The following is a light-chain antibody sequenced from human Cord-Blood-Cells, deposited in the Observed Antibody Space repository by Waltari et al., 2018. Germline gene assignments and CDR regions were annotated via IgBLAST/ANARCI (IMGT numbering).Light chain of an antibody. CDR1: SSDVGGYNY. Sequence: QSALTQPASVSGSPGQSITISCTGTSSDVGGYNYLSWYQQHPGKAPKLMIYDVSNRPSGVSNRFSCSKSGNTASLTISGLQAEDEADYYCSSYTSSSTYVFGTGTKVTVL. CDR2: DVS. J-gene: IGLJ1*01. CDR3: SSYTSSSTYV. V-gene: IGLV2-14*01.